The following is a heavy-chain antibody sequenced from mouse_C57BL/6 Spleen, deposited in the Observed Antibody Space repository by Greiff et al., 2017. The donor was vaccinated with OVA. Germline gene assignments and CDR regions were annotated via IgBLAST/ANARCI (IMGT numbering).Heavy chain of an antibody. Sequence: QVQLQQSGTELVKPGASVKLSCKASGYTFTSYWMHWVKQRPGQGLEWIGNINPSNGGTNYNEKFKSKATLTVDKSSSTAYMQLSSLTSEDSAVYYCARSPAYYSNYWYFDVWGTGTTVTVSS. CDR1: GYTFTSYW. D-gene: IGHD2-5*01. CDR2: INPSNGGT. J-gene: IGHJ1*03. CDR3: ARSPAYYSNYWYFDV. V-gene: IGHV1-53*01.